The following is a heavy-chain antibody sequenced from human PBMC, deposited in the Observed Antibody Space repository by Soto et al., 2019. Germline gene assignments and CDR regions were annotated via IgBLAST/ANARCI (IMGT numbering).Heavy chain of an antibody. CDR1: GGAISTYY. V-gene: IGHV4-4*07. J-gene: IGHJ5*02. CDR2: IYSSVST. CDR3: ARGQRFSDWFDP. D-gene: IGHD3-3*01. Sequence: QVHLQESGPGLVKPSETLSLTCTVSGGAISTYYWTWIRQPAGKGLEWIGRIYSSVSTKYNPSLQSRVTMSLDTSNNQFSLRLTSVTAADTAVYYCARGQRFSDWFDPWGQGTLVTVSS.